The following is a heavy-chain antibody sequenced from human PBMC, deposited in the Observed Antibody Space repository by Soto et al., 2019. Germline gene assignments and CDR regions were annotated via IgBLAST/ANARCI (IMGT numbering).Heavy chain of an antibody. Sequence: QVQLVQSGAEVKKPGSSVKVSCKASGGIFSSYSISWVRQAPAQGLEWMGRIIQMAGMTNYAQRFQGRVTITADKSTSTAYMELTSLSSEDTGIYSCARGDSGYPYAFDIWGHGTLVTVSS. D-gene: IGHD5-12*01. CDR2: IIQMAGMT. CDR3: ARGDSGYPYAFDI. V-gene: IGHV1-69*02. CDR1: GGIFSSYS. J-gene: IGHJ3*02.